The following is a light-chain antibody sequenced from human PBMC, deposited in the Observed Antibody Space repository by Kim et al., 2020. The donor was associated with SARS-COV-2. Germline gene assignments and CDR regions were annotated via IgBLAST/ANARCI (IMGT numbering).Light chain of an antibody. V-gene: IGKV1-39*01. CDR2: AAS. J-gene: IGKJ4*01. Sequence: IQMTQSPSSLAASVGDRITIACRASQSIGTRLNWYQQRPGKAPKLLIYAASSLQSGVPSRFSGTGSGTDFTLTISSLQPEDFATYYWKKSYSTPGLSFGGGTKGDIK. CDR1: QSIGTR. CDR3: KKSYSTPGLS.